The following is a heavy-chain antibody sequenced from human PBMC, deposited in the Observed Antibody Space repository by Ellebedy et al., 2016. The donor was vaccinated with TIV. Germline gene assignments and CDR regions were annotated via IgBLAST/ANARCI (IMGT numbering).Heavy chain of an antibody. J-gene: IGHJ3*02. CDR3: AKDLRDSSGYFSNLETFDI. Sequence: PGGSLRLSCAAAGFSFSSYAMAWVRQAPGKGLEWVSTITGRGDTTYYADALKGRFTIPRDNSNNTVYLHMNRLRFDDTAMYHCAKDLRDSSGYFSNLETFDIWGQGTMVSVSS. D-gene: IGHD3-22*01. CDR1: GFSFSSYA. CDR2: ITGRGDTT. V-gene: IGHV3-23*01.